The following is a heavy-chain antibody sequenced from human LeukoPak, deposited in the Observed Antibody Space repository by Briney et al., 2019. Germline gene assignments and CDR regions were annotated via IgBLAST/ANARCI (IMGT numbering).Heavy chain of an antibody. D-gene: IGHD2-15*01. J-gene: IGHJ3*02. V-gene: IGHV4-59*08. Sequence: PSETLSLTCTVSGGSVNSYFWSWIRQPPGKGLEWIGYFYYSASTNYNPSLKSRVTISVDTSKNQFSLKLSSVTAADTAVYYCVRHLSAGRPAFDIWGQGTMVTVSS. CDR2: FYYSAST. CDR3: VRHLSAGRPAFDI. CDR1: GGSVNSYF.